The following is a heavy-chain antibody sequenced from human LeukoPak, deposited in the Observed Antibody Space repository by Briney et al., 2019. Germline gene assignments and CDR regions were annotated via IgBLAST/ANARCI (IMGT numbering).Heavy chain of an antibody. CDR3: AILRGGDYVDFDY. V-gene: IGHV3-9*01. CDR2: ISRNSGNI. CDR1: GFTFDDYA. J-gene: IGHJ4*02. D-gene: IGHD4-17*01. Sequence: GGSLRLSCAASGFTFDDYAMHWVRQAPGKGLEWVSGISRNSGNIGYADSVKGRFTISRDNAKNSLYLQMNSLRAEDTALYYCAILRGGDYVDFDYWGQGTLVTVSS.